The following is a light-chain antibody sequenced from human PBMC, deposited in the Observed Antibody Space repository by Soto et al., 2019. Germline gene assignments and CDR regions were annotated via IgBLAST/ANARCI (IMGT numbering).Light chain of an antibody. Sequence: EIVLTQSPATLSSFPGDRVTLSCRASQYINTRLAWYQHRPGQAPRLLIYQTSIRAAGIPARFSGSGAGTEFNLTINSLQPEDVGVYYCQQAHNLPVTLGGGTKVDIK. J-gene: IGKJ4*01. CDR1: QYINTR. CDR2: QTS. CDR3: QQAHNLPVT. V-gene: IGKV3D-11*03.